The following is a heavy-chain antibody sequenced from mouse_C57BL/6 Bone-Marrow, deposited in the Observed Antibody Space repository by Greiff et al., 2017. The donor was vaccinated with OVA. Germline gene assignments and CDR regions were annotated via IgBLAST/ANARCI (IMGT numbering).Heavy chain of an antibody. CDR2: INYDGSST. J-gene: IGHJ2*01. D-gene: IGHD4-1*01. V-gene: IGHV5-16*01. CDR1: GFTFSDYY. Sequence: EVKLVESEGGLVQPGSSMKLSCTASGFTFSDYYMAWVRQVPEKGLEWVANINYDGSSTYYLDSLKSRFIISRDNAKNILYLQMSSLKSEDTATYYCARDPSLTGGGYFDYWGQGTTLTVSS. CDR3: ARDPSLTGGGYFDY.